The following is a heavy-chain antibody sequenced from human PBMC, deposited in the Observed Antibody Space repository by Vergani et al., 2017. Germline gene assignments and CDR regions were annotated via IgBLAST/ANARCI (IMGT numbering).Heavy chain of an antibody. CDR2: IYNSGNG. CDR1: GDSIISRSYY. V-gene: IGHV4-39*01. Sequence: QMQLQESGPGLVKASETLSLTCTVSGDSIISRSYYWGWIRQPPGKGLEWIGSIYNSGNGDSSSSLKSRVTISADTSKNQFSLRLTSVTAADTAVYYCARQPYCSGGSCYSGGGDYWGQGTQVIVSS. J-gene: IGHJ4*02. CDR3: ARQPYCSGGSCYSGGGDY. D-gene: IGHD2-15*01.